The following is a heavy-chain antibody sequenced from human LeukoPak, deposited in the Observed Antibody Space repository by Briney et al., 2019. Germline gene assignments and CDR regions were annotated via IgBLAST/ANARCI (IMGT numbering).Heavy chain of an antibody. Sequence: SVKVSCKASGGTFSSYAISWVRQAPGQGLEWMGGIIPIFGTANYAQKFQGRVTITADESTSTAYMELSNLRSEDTAVYYCATDNYYYYYMDAWGKGTTVTVSS. J-gene: IGHJ6*03. CDR1: GGTFSSYA. CDR2: IIPIFGTA. V-gene: IGHV1-69*13. CDR3: ATDNYYYYYMDA.